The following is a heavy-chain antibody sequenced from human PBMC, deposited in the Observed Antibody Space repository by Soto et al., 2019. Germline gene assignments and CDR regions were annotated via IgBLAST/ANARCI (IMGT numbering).Heavy chain of an antibody. Sequence: GGSLRLSCAASGFTFSSYAMSWVRQAPGKGLEWVSAISGSGGSTYYADSVKGRFTISRDNSKNTLYLQMNSLRAEDTAVYYCAKDTLITTKNIASYGMDVWGQGTTVTVYS. CDR3: AKDTLITTKNIASYGMDV. J-gene: IGHJ6*02. D-gene: IGHD1-20*01. CDR1: GFTFSSYA. V-gene: IGHV3-23*01. CDR2: ISGSGGST.